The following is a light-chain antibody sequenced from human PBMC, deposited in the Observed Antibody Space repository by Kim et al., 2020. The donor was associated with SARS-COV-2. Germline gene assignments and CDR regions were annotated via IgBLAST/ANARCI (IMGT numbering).Light chain of an antibody. CDR1: SIGSKN. Sequence: TQLILVSVGMGQAARMTGGGNSIGSKNGKGYQQKPGQAPVLVIYRDSPERFSGSNSGNTATLTISRAQAGDEADYYCQVWDSSTCLFGGGTKLTVL. J-gene: IGLJ3*02. V-gene: IGLV3-9*01. CDR3: QVWDSSTCL. CDR2: RDS.